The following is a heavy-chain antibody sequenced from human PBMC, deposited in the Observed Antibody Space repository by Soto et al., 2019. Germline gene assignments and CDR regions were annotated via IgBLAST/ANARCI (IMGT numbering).Heavy chain of an antibody. D-gene: IGHD2-15*01. CDR3: AGTGYYHYYYGMDV. V-gene: IGHV4-34*01. J-gene: IGHJ6*02. CDR2: INHSGST. CDR1: GGSFSGYY. Sequence: LSLTCAVYGGSFSGYYWSWIRQPPGKGLEWIGEINHSGSTNYNPSLKSRVTISVDTSKNQFSLKLSSVTAADTAVYYCAGTGYYHYYYGMDVWGQGTTVTVSS.